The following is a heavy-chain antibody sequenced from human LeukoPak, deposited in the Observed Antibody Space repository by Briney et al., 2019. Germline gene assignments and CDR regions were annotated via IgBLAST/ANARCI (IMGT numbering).Heavy chain of an antibody. CDR3: AKSSYYDASGYYREYYFDS. CDR2: IKQDGSEK. Sequence: GGSLRLSCAASGFTFSSYWMSWVRQAPGKGLEWVANIKQDGSEKYYVDSVKGRFTISRDNAKNSLYLQMNSLRAEDTAVYYCAKSSYYDASGYYREYYFDSWGQGTLVTVSS. J-gene: IGHJ4*02. D-gene: IGHD3-22*01. V-gene: IGHV3-7*03. CDR1: GFTFSSYW.